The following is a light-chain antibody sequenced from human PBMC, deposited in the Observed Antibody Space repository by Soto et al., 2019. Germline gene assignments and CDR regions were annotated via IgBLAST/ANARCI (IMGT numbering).Light chain of an antibody. CDR1: QTVSSNN. V-gene: IGKV3-20*01. CDR3: QQYVSWT. CDR2: GTS. J-gene: IGKJ1*01. Sequence: EIVLTQSPGTLSVSPGERATLSCRASQTVSSNNLAWYQQKPGQAPSLLIYGTSSRATGIPDRFSDSGSGTDFTLTISRLEPEDSAIYYCQQYVSWTFGQGTKVEI.